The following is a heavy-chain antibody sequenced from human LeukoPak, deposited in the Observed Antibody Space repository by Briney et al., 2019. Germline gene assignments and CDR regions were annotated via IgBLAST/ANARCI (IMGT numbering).Heavy chain of an antibody. D-gene: IGHD3-9*01. CDR1: KFTFSDYS. CDR3: ARDLSLLRYFDWLLTPTNDAFDI. CDR2: ISSDGVTK. V-gene: IGHV3-48*04. Sequence: PGGSLRLSCAASKFTFSDYSLNWLRQAPVKGLEWVAYISSDGVTKHYADSVKGRFTISRDNAKNSLYLQMNSLRAEDTAVYYCARDLSLLRYFDWLLTPTNDAFDIWGQGTMVTVSS. J-gene: IGHJ3*02.